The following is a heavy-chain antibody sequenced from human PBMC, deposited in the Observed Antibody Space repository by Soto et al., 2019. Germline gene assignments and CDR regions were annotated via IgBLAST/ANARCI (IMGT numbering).Heavy chain of an antibody. V-gene: IGHV3-53*01. CDR1: GFTVSSNY. CDR3: ARDEGSNYDALGYYGMDV. D-gene: IGHD4-4*01. Sequence: VGSLRLSCAASGFTVSSNYMSWVRQAPGKGLEWVSVIYSGGSTYYADSVKGRFTISRDNSKNTLYLQMNSLRAEDTAVYYCARDEGSNYDALGYYGMDVWGQGTTVTVSS. CDR2: IYSGGST. J-gene: IGHJ6*02.